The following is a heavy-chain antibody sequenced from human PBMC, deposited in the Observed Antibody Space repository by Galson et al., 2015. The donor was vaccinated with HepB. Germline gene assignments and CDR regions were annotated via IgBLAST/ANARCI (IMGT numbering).Heavy chain of an antibody. Sequence: ETLSLTCTVSGGSISSYYWSWIRQPPGKGLEWIGYISYSGSANYNPSLKSRVTISVDTSKNYFSLKLSSVTAADTAVYYCARHEYYDFWSGYSLDYWGQGSLVTVSS. V-gene: IGHV4-59*08. CDR1: GGSISSYY. D-gene: IGHD3-3*01. J-gene: IGHJ4*02. CDR3: ARHEYYDFWSGYSLDY. CDR2: ISYSGSA.